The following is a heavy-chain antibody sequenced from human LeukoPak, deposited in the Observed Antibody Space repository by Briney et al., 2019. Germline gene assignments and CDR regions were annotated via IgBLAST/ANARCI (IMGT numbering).Heavy chain of an antibody. CDR1: GFTFSSYA. CDR2: ISGSGGST. V-gene: IGHV3-23*01. CDR3: AKVSNYYDSSGYYSRERYFDY. Sequence: PGGSLRLSCAASGFTFSSYAMSWVRQAPGEGLEWVSAISGSGGSTYYADSVKGRFTISRDNSKNTLYLQMNSLRAEDTAVYYCAKVSNYYDSSGYYSRERYFDYWGQGTLVTVSS. J-gene: IGHJ4*02. D-gene: IGHD3-22*01.